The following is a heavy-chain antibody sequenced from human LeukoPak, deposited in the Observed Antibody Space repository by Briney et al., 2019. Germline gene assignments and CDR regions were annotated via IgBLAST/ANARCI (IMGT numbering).Heavy chain of an antibody. V-gene: IGHV3-30*18. CDR3: AKTAYCGGDCYPYYFDY. CDR2: ISYDGSNK. CDR1: GFTFSSYG. J-gene: IGHJ4*02. Sequence: GRSLRLSCAASGFTFSSYGMHWVRQAPGKGLEWVAVISYDGSNKYYADSVKGRFTISRDNSKNTLYLQMNSLRAEDTAVYYCAKTAYCGGDCYPYYFDYWGQGTLVTVSS. D-gene: IGHD2-21*02.